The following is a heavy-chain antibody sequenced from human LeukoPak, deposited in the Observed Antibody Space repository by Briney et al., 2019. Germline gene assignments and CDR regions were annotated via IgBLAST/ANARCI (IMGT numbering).Heavy chain of an antibody. CDR1: GFTFSSYA. V-gene: IGHV3-20*04. J-gene: IGHJ4*02. Sequence: GRSLRLSCAASGFTFSSYAMHWVRQAPGKGLEWVSGINWNGGSTGYADSVKGRFTISRDNAKNSLYLQMNSLRAEDTAVYFCARRADDYDSSSYSFWGQGTRVTVSS. D-gene: IGHD3-22*01. CDR3: ARRADDYDSSSYSF. CDR2: INWNGGST.